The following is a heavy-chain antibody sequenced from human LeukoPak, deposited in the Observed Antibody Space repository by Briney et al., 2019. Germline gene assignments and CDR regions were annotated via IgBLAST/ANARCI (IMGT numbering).Heavy chain of an antibody. J-gene: IGHJ4*02. D-gene: IGHD1-20*01. V-gene: IGHV4-59*08. CDR3: ARHITRRYFDY. CDR1: GGSISSYY. CDR2: IHHSGST. Sequence: SETLSLTCTVSGGSISSYYWSWIRQPPEKGLEWIGDIHHSGSTNYNPSLKSRVTISVDTSKNQFSLKLGSVTAADTAVYYCARHITRRYFDYWGQGTLVTVSS.